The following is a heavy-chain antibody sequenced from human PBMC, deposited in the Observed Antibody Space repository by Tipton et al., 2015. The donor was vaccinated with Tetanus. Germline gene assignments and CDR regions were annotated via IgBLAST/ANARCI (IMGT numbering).Heavy chain of an antibody. J-gene: IGHJ4*02. V-gene: IGHV4-39*01. CDR1: GGSISSSSSY. CDR3: ARHAGAGATIWGTDY. CDR2: ISSKGST. Sequence: TLSLTCIVSGGSISSSSSYWGWIRQPPGKGLEWIGSISSKGSTYYNPSLKSRVTMSVDTSKNQFSLELTSVTAADTAVYYCARHAGAGATIWGTDYWGQGTLVTVSS. D-gene: IGHD3-9*01.